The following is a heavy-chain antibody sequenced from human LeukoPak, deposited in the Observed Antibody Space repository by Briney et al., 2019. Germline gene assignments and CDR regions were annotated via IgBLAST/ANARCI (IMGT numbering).Heavy chain of an antibody. V-gene: IGHV3-30*18. D-gene: IGHD3-10*01. CDR3: AKDRYRHYYGSGTYYKGYGVDV. J-gene: IGHJ6*02. CDR1: GFTFSNYG. CDR2: ISHDADNK. Sequence: PGGSLGLTCAASGFTFSNYGIHWVRQAPGKGLEWVAVISHDADNKYYGDSVKGRFTIARDNSKNTLSLQMDSLRAEDTAVYFCAKDRYRHYYGSGTYYKGYGVDVWGQGTTVIVSS.